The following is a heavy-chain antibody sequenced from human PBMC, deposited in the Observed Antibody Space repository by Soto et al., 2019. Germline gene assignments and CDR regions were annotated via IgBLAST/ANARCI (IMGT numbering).Heavy chain of an antibody. V-gene: IGHV3-30*18. CDR3: AKDYAYYYYGMDV. Sequence: SGGSLRLSCAASGFTFSSYGMHWVRQAPGKGLEWVAVISYDGSNKYYADSVKGRFTISRDNSKNTLYLQMNSLRAEDTAVYYCAKDYAYYYYGMDVWGQGTTVTVSS. D-gene: IGHD3-16*01. J-gene: IGHJ6*02. CDR2: ISYDGSNK. CDR1: GFTFSSYG.